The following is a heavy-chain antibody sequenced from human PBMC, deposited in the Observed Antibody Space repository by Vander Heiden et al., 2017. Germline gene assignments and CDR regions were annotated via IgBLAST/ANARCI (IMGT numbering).Heavy chain of an antibody. V-gene: IGHV3-73*02. D-gene: IGHD3-10*02. J-gene: IGHJ3*02. Sequence: EVPLVESGGGFVQPGGSLKLSCAASGLLFSSGAMYWVRQGSGKGLEWVGRIRTKTKNYETAYAASVQGRFTFSRDDSKNTAYLQMDSLKTEDTAVYYCTSLLFSDACHIWGQGTVVTVSS. CDR2: IRTKTKNYET. CDR1: GLLFSSGA. CDR3: TSLLFSDACHI.